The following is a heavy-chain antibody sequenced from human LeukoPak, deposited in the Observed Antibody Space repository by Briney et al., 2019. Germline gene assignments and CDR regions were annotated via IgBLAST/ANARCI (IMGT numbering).Heavy chain of an antibody. CDR3: AREGPYYYGSGSYYKGFDY. CDR2: ISYDGSNK. D-gene: IGHD3-10*01. CDR1: GFMLSSYS. Sequence: GGSLRLSCAASGFMLSSYSINWVRQAPGKGLEWVAVISYDGSNKYYADSVKGRFTISRDNSKNTLYLQMNSLRAEDTAVYYCAREGPYYYGSGSYYKGFDYWGQGTLVTVSS. J-gene: IGHJ4*02. V-gene: IGHV3-30*03.